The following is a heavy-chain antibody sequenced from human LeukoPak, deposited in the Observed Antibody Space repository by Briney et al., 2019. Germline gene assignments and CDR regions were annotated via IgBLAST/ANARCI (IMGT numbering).Heavy chain of an antibody. CDR2: IDPSDSYT. V-gene: IGHV5-10-1*01. CDR1: GYSFTSYW. Sequence: GESLQISCKGSGYSFTSYWISWVRPMPGKGLEWMGRIDPSDSYTNYSPSFQGHVTISADKSISTAYLQWSSLKASDTAMYYCARKYYYDSSGYPTGDDAFDIWGQGTMVTVSS. D-gene: IGHD3-22*01. CDR3: ARKYYYDSSGYPTGDDAFDI. J-gene: IGHJ3*02.